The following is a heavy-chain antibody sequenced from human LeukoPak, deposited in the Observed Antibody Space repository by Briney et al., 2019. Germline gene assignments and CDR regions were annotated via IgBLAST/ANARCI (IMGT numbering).Heavy chain of an antibody. V-gene: IGHV3-7*01. D-gene: IGHD5-18*01. CDR2: IKQDGSEK. Sequence: PGRSLRLSCAASGFTFSSYGMHWVRQAPGKGLEWVANIKQDGSEKYYVDSVKGRFTISRDNAKNSLYLQMNSLRAEDTAVYYCAREKRYSYDYWGQGTLVTVSS. CDR3: AREKRYSYDY. J-gene: IGHJ4*02. CDR1: GFTFSSYG.